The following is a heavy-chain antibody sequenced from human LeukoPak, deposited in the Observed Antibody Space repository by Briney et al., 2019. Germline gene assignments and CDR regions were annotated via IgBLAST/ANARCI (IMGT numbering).Heavy chain of an antibody. V-gene: IGHV3-21*01. J-gene: IGHJ3*02. CDR3: AREQLAPRVKDAFDI. CDR2: FSRSSSYI. Sequence: GGSLRLSWAASGFTFSSYSRTGVRRAPGKGLEWVSSFSRSSSYIYYADSVKGRFTISRDNAKNSLYLQMNSLKAEDTAVYYCAREQLAPRVKDAFDIWGQGTMVTVSS. D-gene: IGHD3-10*01. CDR1: GFTFSSYS.